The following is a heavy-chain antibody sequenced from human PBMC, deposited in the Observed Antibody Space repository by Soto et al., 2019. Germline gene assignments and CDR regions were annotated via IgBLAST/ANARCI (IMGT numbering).Heavy chain of an antibody. CDR1: GFTFSSYA. V-gene: IGHV3-23*01. CDR2: ISGSGGST. Sequence: WGSLRLSCAASGFTFSSYAMSWVRQAPGKGLEWVSAISGSGGSTYYADSVKGRFTISRDNSKNTLYLQMNSLRAEDTAVYYCAKDRYCSGGRCYDGAPWYFDLWGRGTLVTVSS. CDR3: AKDRYCSGGRCYDGAPWYFDL. J-gene: IGHJ2*01. D-gene: IGHD2-15*01.